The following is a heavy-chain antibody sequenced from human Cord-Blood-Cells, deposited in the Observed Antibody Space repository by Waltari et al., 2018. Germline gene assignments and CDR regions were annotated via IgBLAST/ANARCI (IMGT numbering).Heavy chain of an antibody. D-gene: IGHD3-10*01. CDR1: GGYIRSSSYY. V-gene: IGHV4-39*01. Sequence: QLQLQESGPGLVKPSETLSLTCTVYGGYIRSSSYYWGWIRQPPGQRLEWIGSIYYSGRTYYNPSLMKRVTISVDTSKSQFSLKLSSVTAADTAVYYCASSFGSGSYYWYFDLWGRGTLVTVSS. CDR2: IYYSGRT. J-gene: IGHJ2*01. CDR3: ASSFGSGSYYWYFDL.